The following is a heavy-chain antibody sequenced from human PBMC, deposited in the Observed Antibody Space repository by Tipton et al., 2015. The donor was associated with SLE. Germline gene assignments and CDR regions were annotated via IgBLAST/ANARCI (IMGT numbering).Heavy chain of an antibody. CDR2: IYPTDSDT. D-gene: IGHD5-18*01. V-gene: IGHV5-51*01. J-gene: IGHJ4*02. CDR3: ARQDLDTAMVSFDY. CDR1: EYSFTNYW. Sequence: QSGAEVKKPGESLKISCKGSEYSFTNYWIVWVRQVPGKGLEWMGLIYPTDSDTRYSPSFQGQVSISADMSTYTAYLQWSSLKASDTAMYYCARQDLDTAMVSFDYWGQGTLVTVSS.